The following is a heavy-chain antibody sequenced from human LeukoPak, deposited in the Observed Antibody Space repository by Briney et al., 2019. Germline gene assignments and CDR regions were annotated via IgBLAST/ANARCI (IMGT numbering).Heavy chain of an antibody. Sequence: SETLSLTCIVSGGSISGYYWTWIRQPPGKGLQWIGYIYYTGRTQYNPSLQSRVTISVDTSKNQISLWLTSVTAADTAVYYCARQTDHGDSNYWGQGTLVTVSS. J-gene: IGHJ4*02. CDR2: IYYTGRT. CDR3: ARQTDHGDSNY. D-gene: IGHD4-17*01. CDR1: GGSISGYY. V-gene: IGHV4-59*08.